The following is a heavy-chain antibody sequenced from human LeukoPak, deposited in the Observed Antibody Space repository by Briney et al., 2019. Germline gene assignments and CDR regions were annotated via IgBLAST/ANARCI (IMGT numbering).Heavy chain of an antibody. CDR2: INDSGRI. Sequence: PSETLSLTCAVYGGSFSNYYRSRIRQTPGKGMEWIGEINDSGRINYNPSLMSRVTVSVDTSKNQFSLRLTSVTATDTAVYYCARRWNYGRNYYIDVWGKGATVSVSS. D-gene: IGHD1-7*01. CDR1: GGSFSNYY. V-gene: IGHV4-34*01. J-gene: IGHJ6*03. CDR3: ARRWNYGRNYYIDV.